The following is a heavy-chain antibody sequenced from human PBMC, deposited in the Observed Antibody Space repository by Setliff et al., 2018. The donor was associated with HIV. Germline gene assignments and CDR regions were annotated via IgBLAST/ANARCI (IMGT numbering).Heavy chain of an antibody. CDR3: SWGQASNDYGVSF. CDR2: ISAYNGNT. J-gene: IGHJ3*01. Sequence: ASVKVSCKASGYTFTSYGISWVRQAPGQGLEWMGWISAYNGNTNYAQKLQGRVTMTTDTSTGTVYMELSSLRSEDTAVYYCSWGQASNDYGVSFWGQGTMVTVSS. V-gene: IGHV1-18*01. CDR1: GYTFTSYG. D-gene: IGHD4-17*01.